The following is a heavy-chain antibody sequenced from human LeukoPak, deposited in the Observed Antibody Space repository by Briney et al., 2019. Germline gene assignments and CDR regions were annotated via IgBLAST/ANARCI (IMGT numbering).Heavy chain of an antibody. CDR3: ARVKRLRWYGMDV. Sequence: SETLSLTCAVYGGSFSGYYWSWIRQPPGKGLEWIGEINHSGSTNYNPSLKSRVTISVDTSKNQFSLKLSSVTAADTAAYYCARVKRLRWYGMDVWGQGTTVTVSS. CDR1: GGSFSGYY. D-gene: IGHD2-15*01. CDR2: INHSGST. J-gene: IGHJ6*02. V-gene: IGHV4-34*01.